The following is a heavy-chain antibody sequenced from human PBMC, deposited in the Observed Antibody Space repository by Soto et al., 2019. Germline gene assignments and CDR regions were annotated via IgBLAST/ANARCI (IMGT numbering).Heavy chain of an antibody. J-gene: IGHJ6*02. CDR3: TTLAYSSSWYAFAFYYYGMDV. D-gene: IGHD6-13*01. Sequence: LRLSCAASGFTFSNAWMSWVRHAPGKGLEWVGRIKSKTDGGTTDYAAPVKGRFTISRDDSKNTLYLQMNSLKTEDTAVYYCTTLAYSSSWYAFAFYYYGMDVWGQGTTVTVSS. V-gene: IGHV3-15*01. CDR2: IKSKTDGGTT. CDR1: GFTFSNAW.